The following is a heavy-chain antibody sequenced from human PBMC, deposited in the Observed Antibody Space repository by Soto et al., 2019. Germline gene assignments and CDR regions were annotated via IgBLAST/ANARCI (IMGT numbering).Heavy chain of an antibody. J-gene: IGHJ4*02. D-gene: IGHD6-13*01. CDR1: GGSISSGGYY. V-gene: IGHV4-31*03. Sequence: SETLSLTCTVSGGSISSGGYYWSWIRQHPGKGLEWIGYIYYSGSTYYNPSLKSRVTISVDTSKNQFSLKLSSVTAADTAVYYCARDLSGAAAAGALDYWGQGTLVTVSS. CDR2: IYYSGST. CDR3: ARDLSGAAAAGALDY.